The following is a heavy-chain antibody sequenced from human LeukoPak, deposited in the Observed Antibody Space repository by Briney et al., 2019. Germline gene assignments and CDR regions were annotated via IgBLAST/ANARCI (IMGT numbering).Heavy chain of an antibody. D-gene: IGHD1-1*01. J-gene: IGHJ4*02. CDR1: GFIFSDYG. CDR3: ARWGGTRQYYFDY. V-gene: IGHV3-33*01. CDR2: TRFDGSIK. Sequence: GGSLRLSCAVSGFIFSDYGFHWVRQAPGKGLEWVAVTRFDGSIKQYADSVKGRFTNSRDDSKNTLYLQMNSLKSEDTAVYYCARWGGTRQYYFDYWGRGTLVTVSS.